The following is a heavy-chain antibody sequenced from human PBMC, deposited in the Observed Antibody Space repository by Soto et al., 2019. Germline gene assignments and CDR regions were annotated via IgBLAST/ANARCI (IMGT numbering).Heavy chain of an antibody. CDR1: VFTFSSYG. CDR2: IWYDGSNK. V-gene: IGHV3-33*01. CDR3: ARGPGGYSYGSYYYYGMDV. Sequence: GWSLRLSCASSVFTFSSYGMHWVRQAPGKGLEWVAVIWYDGSNKYYADSVKGRFTISRDNSKNTLYLQMNSLRAEDTAVYYCARGPGGYSYGSYYYYGMDVWGQGTTVTVSS. D-gene: IGHD5-18*01. J-gene: IGHJ6*02.